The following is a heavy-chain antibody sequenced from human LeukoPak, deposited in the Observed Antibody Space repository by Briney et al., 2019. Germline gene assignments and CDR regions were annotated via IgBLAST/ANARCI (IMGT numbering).Heavy chain of an antibody. CDR1: GFTFSSYW. V-gene: IGHV3-74*01. Sequence: PPGGSLRLSCAASGFTFSSYWMHWVRQAPGKGLVWVSRINSDGSTINYADTVKGRFTIFRDNAKGTLYLQMDSLRAEDTAVYYCTRETVVVATASLGYWGLGTLVTVSS. CDR3: TRETVVVATASLGY. J-gene: IGHJ4*02. D-gene: IGHD2-2*01. CDR2: INSDGSTI.